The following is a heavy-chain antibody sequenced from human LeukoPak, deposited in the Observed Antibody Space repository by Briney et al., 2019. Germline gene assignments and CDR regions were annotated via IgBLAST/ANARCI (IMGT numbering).Heavy chain of an antibody. CDR3: ARGFRAFDF. Sequence: PGGSLRLSCAASGFTFSRSSMNWVRQAPGKGLGWVSYISSYSSTIYYADSVKGRFTISRDNTKNSLYLQMDSLRADDTAVYYCARGFRAFDFWGQGTVVTVSS. CDR2: ISSYSSTI. CDR1: GFTFSRSS. J-gene: IGHJ3*01. V-gene: IGHV3-48*04.